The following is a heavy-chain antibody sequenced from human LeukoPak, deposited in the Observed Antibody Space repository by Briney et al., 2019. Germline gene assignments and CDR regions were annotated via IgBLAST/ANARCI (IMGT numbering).Heavy chain of an antibody. D-gene: IGHD6-19*01. V-gene: IGHV4-39*07. Sequence: SETLSLTCTVSGGSISSSSYYWGWIRQPPGKGLEWIGNIYYSGSTHYNPSLKSRVTMSVDTSKNQFSLKLSSVTAADTAVYYCARDKYSSGWYYFDYWGQGTLVTVSS. CDR1: GGSISSSSYY. CDR2: IYYSGST. CDR3: ARDKYSSGWYYFDY. J-gene: IGHJ4*02.